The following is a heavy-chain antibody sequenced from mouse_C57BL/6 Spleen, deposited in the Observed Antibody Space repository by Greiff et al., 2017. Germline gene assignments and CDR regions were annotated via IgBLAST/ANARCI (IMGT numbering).Heavy chain of an antibody. V-gene: IGHV5-17*01. CDR2: ISSGSSTI. CDR1: GFTFSDYG. J-gene: IGHJ1*03. Sequence: DVQLVESGGGLVKPGGSLKLSCAASGFTFSDYGMHWVRQAPEKGLEWVAYISSGSSTIYYADTVKGRFTISRDNAKNTLFLQMTSLRAEDTAMYYCARQSSPRYFDVWGTGTTVTVSS. D-gene: IGHD1-1*01. CDR3: ARQSSPRYFDV.